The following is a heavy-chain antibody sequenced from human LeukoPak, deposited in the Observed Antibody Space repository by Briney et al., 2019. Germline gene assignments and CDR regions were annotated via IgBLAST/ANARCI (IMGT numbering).Heavy chain of an antibody. Sequence: GGSLRLSCAASGFTFSTYAMTWVRQAPGKGLEWVSGISSSGGIKWFADSVKGRFTISRDNSKNTLYLQMNSLRAEDTAVYYCAKVRQSTSPSPLPGDYWGQGTLVTVSS. J-gene: IGHJ4*02. CDR1: GFTFSTYA. V-gene: IGHV3-23*01. CDR3: AKVRQSTSPSPLPGDY. CDR2: ISSSGGIK.